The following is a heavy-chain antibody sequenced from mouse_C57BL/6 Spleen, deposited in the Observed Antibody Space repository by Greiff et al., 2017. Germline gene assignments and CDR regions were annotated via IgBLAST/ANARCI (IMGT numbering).Heavy chain of an antibody. CDR1: GYTFTSYG. J-gene: IGHJ2*01. CDR3: ARCGDDYHYFDY. V-gene: IGHV1-81*01. D-gene: IGHD2-4*01. Sequence: QVPLQQSGAELSRPGASVKLSCKASGYTFTSYGISWVKHRTGPGLAWIGEIYPRSGNTSYNEKFKGKATLTADKSSSTAYMELRSRTSEDSAVYFWARCGDDYHYFDYWGQGTTLTVSS. CDR2: IYPRSGNT.